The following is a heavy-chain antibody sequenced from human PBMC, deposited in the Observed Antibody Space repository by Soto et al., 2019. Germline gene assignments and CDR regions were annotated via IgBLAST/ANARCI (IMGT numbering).Heavy chain of an antibody. Sequence: QVQLLQSGGEVKKPGSSVKVSCTASGGTFTTHAFNWVRQAPGQGLEWVGGIIPIFGTPNYAQKFQGRVSITADASTSTVYMELSSLRSDDTAVYYCARDLEFRDGNISHLDYWGQGTLVTVSS. CDR3: ARDLEFRDGNISHLDY. V-gene: IGHV1-69*01. J-gene: IGHJ4*02. D-gene: IGHD3-10*01. CDR2: IIPIFGTP. CDR1: GGTFTTHA.